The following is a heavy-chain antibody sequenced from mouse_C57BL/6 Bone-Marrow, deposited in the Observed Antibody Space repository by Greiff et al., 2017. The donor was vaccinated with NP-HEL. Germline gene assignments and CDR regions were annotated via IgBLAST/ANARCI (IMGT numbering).Heavy chain of an antibody. D-gene: IGHD2-1*01. Sequence: QVQLQQPGAELVKPGASVKLSCKASGYTFTSYWMHWLKQRPGQGLEWIGMIHPISGSTNYNEKFKSKATLTVDKSSSTAYMQLSSLTSEDSAVYYCARRSYGNYGAMDYWGQGTSVTVSS. J-gene: IGHJ4*01. CDR1: GYTFTSYW. CDR3: ARRSYGNYGAMDY. CDR2: IHPISGST. V-gene: IGHV1-64*01.